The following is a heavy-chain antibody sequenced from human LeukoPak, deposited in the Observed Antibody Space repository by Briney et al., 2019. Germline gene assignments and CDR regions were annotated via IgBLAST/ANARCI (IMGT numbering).Heavy chain of an antibody. J-gene: IGHJ4*02. Sequence: ASVKVSCTASGYTFSSYAMNWVRQDPGQGLEWMGWINTNTGNPTYAQGFTGRFVFSLDTSVSTAYLQISSLKAEDTAVYYCARGSSSWQIDYWGQGTLVTVSS. CDR3: ARGSSSWQIDY. CDR1: GYTFSSYA. D-gene: IGHD6-13*01. CDR2: INTNTGNP. V-gene: IGHV7-4-1*02.